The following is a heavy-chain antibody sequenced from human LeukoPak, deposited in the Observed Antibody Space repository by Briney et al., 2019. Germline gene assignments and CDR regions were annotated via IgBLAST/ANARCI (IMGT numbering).Heavy chain of an antibody. CDR1: NY. J-gene: IGHJ3*02. D-gene: IGHD3-10*01. CDR2: IYTSGST. Sequence: SQTLSLTCTVSNYWSWIRQPAGKGLEWIGRIYTSGSTNYNPSLKSRVTISVDTSKNQFSLKLSSVTAADTAVYYCARDYGSGSYYAFDIWGQGTMVTVSS. V-gene: IGHV4-61*02. CDR3: ARDYGSGSYYAFDI.